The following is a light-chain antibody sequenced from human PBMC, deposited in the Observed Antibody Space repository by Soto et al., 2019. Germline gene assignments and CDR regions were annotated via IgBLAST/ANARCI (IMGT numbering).Light chain of an antibody. CDR1: SSDVGSYNL. J-gene: IGLJ2*01. V-gene: IGLV2-23*02. Sequence: QSALTQPASVSGSPGQSITLSCTGTSSDVGSYNLVSWYQQHPGKAPKLMIYEVSKRPSGVSNRFSGSKSGNTASLTISGLQAEDEADYYCCSYAGSSGGVFGGGTKLTVL. CDR3: CSYAGSSGGV. CDR2: EVS.